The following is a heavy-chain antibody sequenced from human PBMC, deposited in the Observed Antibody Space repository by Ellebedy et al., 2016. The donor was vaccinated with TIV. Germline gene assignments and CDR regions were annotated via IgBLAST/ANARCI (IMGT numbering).Heavy chain of an antibody. J-gene: IGHJ4*02. D-gene: IGHD3-3*01. V-gene: IGHV3-23*01. CDR3: AKGQNYDFWSGYRHFDY. CDR2: ISGSGGST. CDR1: GFTFSSYA. Sequence: GESLKISXAASGFTFSSYAMSWVRQAPGKGLEWVSAISGSGGSTYYADSVKGRFTISRDNSKNTLYLQMNSLRAEDTAVYYCAKGQNYDFWSGYRHFDYWGQGTLVTVSS.